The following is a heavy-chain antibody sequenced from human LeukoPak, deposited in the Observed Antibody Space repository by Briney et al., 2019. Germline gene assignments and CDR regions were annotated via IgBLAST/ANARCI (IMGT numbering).Heavy chain of an antibody. CDR3: ASKTLWYGDW. J-gene: IGHJ4*02. CDR2: ISVGDRPYT. Sequence: SGGSLRLSCAASGFSFSRSSIIWFRQAPGKGLEWVSSISVGDRPYTYYADSLKGRFTISRDNARNLVNLQMNSLRAEDTAVYYCASKTLWYGDWWGQGTLVTVSS. D-gene: IGHD3-10*01. V-gene: IGHV3-21*06. CDR1: GFSFSRSS.